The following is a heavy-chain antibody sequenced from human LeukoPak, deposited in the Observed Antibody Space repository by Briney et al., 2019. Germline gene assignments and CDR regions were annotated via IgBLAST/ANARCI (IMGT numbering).Heavy chain of an antibody. CDR2: IYYTGST. V-gene: IGHV4-59*12. Sequence: SETLSLSCTVSGGSISTYYWSWIRQPPGKGLEWIGYIYYTGSTNYNPSLKSRVTISVDTSKNQFSLKLSSVTAADTAVYYCARVEDSGYDYRGRFDPWGQGTLVTVSS. J-gene: IGHJ5*02. CDR3: ARVEDSGYDYRGRFDP. D-gene: IGHD5-12*01. CDR1: GGSISTYY.